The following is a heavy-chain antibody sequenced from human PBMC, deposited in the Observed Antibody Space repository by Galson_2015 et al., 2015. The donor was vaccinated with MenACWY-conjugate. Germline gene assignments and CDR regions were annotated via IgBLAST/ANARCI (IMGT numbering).Heavy chain of an antibody. J-gene: IGHJ4*02. CDR1: GFIFSRYD. D-gene: IGHD5-12*01. Sequence: LRLSCAASGFIFSRYDMYWVRQVTGKGLEWVSLIKAGGDTDYSGSVKGRFTISRENAKNSLHLQMNSLRDGDTAVYYCARYSGYDYFFDYWGQGTLVTVSS. V-gene: IGHV3-13*04. CDR3: ARYSGYDYFFDY. CDR2: IKAGGDT.